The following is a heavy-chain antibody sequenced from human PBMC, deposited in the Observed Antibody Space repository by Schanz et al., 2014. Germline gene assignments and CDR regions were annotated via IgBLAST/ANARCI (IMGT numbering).Heavy chain of an antibody. Sequence: EVQLLESGGGLVQPGGSLRLSCAASGFTFSTSTMHWVRQAPGKGLEWVSAISASGGTTYYADSVKGRFTISRDNSKNTLYLQMNSLRAEDTAVYYCARPPHDSSGYYPFDYWGQGTLVTVSS. CDR1: GFTFSTST. J-gene: IGHJ4*02. V-gene: IGHV3-23*01. D-gene: IGHD3-22*01. CDR3: ARPPHDSSGYYPFDY. CDR2: ISASGGTT.